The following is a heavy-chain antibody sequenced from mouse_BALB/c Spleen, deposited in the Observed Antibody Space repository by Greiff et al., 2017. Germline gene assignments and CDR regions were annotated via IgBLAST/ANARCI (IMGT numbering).Heavy chain of an antibody. CDR1: GYTFTSYW. CDR2: IDPSDSYT. Sequence: QVQLQQSGAELVKPGASVKLSCKASGYTFTSYWMHWVKQRPGQGLEWIGEIDPSDSYTNYNQKFKGKATLTVDKSSSTAYMQLSSLTSEDSAVYYCARVDDYERYFDVWGAGTTVTVSS. V-gene: IGHV1-69*02. J-gene: IGHJ1*01. CDR3: ARVDDYERYFDV. D-gene: IGHD2-4*01.